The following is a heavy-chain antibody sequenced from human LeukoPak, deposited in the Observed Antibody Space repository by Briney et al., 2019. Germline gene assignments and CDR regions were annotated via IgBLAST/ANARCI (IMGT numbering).Heavy chain of an antibody. J-gene: IGHJ3*02. Sequence: ASVKVSCKASGYTFTSYDINWVRQATGQGLEWMGWMNPNSGNTGYAQKFQGRVTMTRNTSISTAYMELSSLRSEDTAVYYCARDLGYCSGGSCYATDAFDIWGQGTMVTVSS. CDR1: GYTFTSYD. D-gene: IGHD2-15*01. CDR2: MNPNSGNT. V-gene: IGHV1-8*01. CDR3: ARDLGYCSGGSCYATDAFDI.